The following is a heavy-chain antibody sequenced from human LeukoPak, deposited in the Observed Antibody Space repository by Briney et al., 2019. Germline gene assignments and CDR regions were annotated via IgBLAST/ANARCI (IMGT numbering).Heavy chain of an antibody. CDR1: GGSISSGSYY. J-gene: IGHJ4*02. Sequence: KSSETLSLTCTVSGGSISSGSYYWSWIRQPAGKGLEWIGRIYTSGSTNYDPSLKSRVTISVDTSKNQFSLKLSSVTAADTAVYYCARDCALHYDYVWGSYRYTGKGDFDYWGQGTLVTVSS. CDR2: IYTSGST. V-gene: IGHV4-61*02. CDR3: ARDCALHYDYVWGSYRYTGKGDFDY. D-gene: IGHD3-16*02.